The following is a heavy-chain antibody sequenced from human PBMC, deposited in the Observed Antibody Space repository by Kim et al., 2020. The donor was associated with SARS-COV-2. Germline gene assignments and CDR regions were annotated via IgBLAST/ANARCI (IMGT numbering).Heavy chain of an antibody. CDR3: ARAGRAAAGLYYYYYGMDV. V-gene: IGHV1-8*01. Sequence: ASVKVSCKASGYTFTSYDINWVRQATGQGLEWMGWMNPNSGNTDYAQKFQGRVTMTRNTSISTAYMELSSLRSEDTAVYYCARAGRAAAGLYYYYYGMDVWGQGTTVTVSS. CDR2: MNPNSGNT. CDR1: GYTFTSYD. D-gene: IGHD6-13*01. J-gene: IGHJ6*02.